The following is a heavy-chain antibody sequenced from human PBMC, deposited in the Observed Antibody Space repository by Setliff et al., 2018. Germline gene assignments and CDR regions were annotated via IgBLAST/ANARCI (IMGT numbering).Heavy chain of an antibody. J-gene: IGHJ2*01. V-gene: IGHV4-4*07. CDR2: IYIGGSA. CDR3: ARHGGWYFDL. D-gene: IGHD4-17*01. CDR1: GGSISSYY. Sequence: RASETLSLTCTVSGGSISSYYWSWIRQPAGKGLEWIGHIYIGGSANYNPSLKSRVTISADTSKSEFSLRLNSVTAADSAVYYCARHGGWYFDLWGRGTLVTVSS.